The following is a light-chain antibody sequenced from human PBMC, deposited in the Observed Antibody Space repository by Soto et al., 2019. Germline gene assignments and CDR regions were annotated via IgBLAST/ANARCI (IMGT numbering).Light chain of an antibody. J-gene: IGLJ1*01. V-gene: IGLV2-14*01. CDR1: SSDVGGYDY. Sequence: QSVLTPPASVSGSPGQSITISCTGTSSDVGGYDYVSWYQHHPGKAPKLTIYEVSNRPSGVSNRFSGSKSDNTASLTISGLQAEDEAEYCCSSYTSSSTDVFGTGTKVTVL. CDR3: SSYTSSSTDV. CDR2: EVS.